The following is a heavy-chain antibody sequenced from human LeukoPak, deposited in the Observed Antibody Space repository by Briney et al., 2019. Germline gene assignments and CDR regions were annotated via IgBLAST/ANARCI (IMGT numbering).Heavy chain of an antibody. V-gene: IGHV4-39*07. CDR3: ARVEAADSSGAFDI. J-gene: IGHJ3*02. Sequence: PSETLSLTCTVSGGSISSSSYYWGWIRQPPGKGLEWIGSIYYSGSTYYNPSLKSRVTISVDTSKNQFSLKLSSVTAADTAVYYCARVEAADSSGAFDIWGQGTMVTVSS. D-gene: IGHD6-13*01. CDR2: IYYSGST. CDR1: GGSISSSSYY.